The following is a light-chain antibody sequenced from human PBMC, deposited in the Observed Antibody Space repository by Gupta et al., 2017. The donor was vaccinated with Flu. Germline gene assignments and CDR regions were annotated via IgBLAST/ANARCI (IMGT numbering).Light chain of an antibody. CDR2: TNN. CDR1: SSYIVAGCE. CDR3: LAYDSSLSGYL. Sequence: ISSTCGSSYIVAGCEVHWYQQLPRTAPKLLIYTNNKRPSGVPDRFSGSKSGTSASLAITGLRAEDEADYYCLAYDSSLSGYLFGTGTKLTVL. V-gene: IGLV1-40*01. J-gene: IGLJ1*01.